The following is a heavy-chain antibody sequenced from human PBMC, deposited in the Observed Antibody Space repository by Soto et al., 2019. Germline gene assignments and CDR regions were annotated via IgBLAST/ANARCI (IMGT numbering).Heavy chain of an antibody. Sequence: EVQLLESGGGLTQPGGSLRLSCAASGFIFSDYAMYWVRQAPGKGLEWVSVISGSDGTTYYADSVRGRFTMSRDNCRNTIYLQMMSLRAEDTAVYYCAKVIGGSESYWGGSHYYYALDVWGQGTTVTVSS. CDR1: GFIFSDYA. V-gene: IGHV3-23*01. J-gene: IGHJ6*02. CDR3: AKVIGGSESYWGGSHYYYALDV. CDR2: ISGSDGTT. D-gene: IGHD3-10*01.